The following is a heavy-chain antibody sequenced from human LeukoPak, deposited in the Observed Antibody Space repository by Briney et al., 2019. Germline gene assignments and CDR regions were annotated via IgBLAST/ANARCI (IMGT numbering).Heavy chain of an antibody. CDR1: GFTFSSYS. J-gene: IGHJ3*02. V-gene: IGHV3-21*01. CDR2: ISSSSSYI. Sequence: GGSLRLSCAASGFTFSSYSMNWVRQAPGKGLEWVSSISSSSSYIYYADSVKGRFTISRDNAKNSLYPQMNSLRAEDTAMYYCARDFYDSSGYYFDAFDIWGQGTMVTVSS. CDR3: ARDFYDSSGYYFDAFDI. D-gene: IGHD3-22*01.